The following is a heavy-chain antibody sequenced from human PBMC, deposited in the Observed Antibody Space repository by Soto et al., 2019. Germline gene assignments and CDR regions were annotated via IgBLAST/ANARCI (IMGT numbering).Heavy chain of an antibody. CDR3: ARHRIAADIFDI. CDR2: IDCSDSYT. D-gene: IGHD6-13*01. Sequence: GESLKISCKGSGYTFTNYWITWVRQMPGKGLEWMGRIDCSDSYTNYSPSFQGHVTISADKSINTAYLQWSSLKASDTAMYYCARHRIAADIFDIWGQGTMVTVSS. CDR1: GYTFTNYW. V-gene: IGHV5-10-1*01. J-gene: IGHJ3*02.